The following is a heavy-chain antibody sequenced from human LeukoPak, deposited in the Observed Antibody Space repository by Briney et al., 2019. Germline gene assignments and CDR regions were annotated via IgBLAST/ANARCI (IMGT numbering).Heavy chain of an antibody. D-gene: IGHD6-6*01. V-gene: IGHV3-23*01. CDR1: GFTFSSYA. Sequence: GGSLRLSCAASGFTFSSYAMSWVRQAPGKGLEWVSAISGSGFTYYADSVKGRFTISRDNSKNTLYLQMNSLRAEGTAVYYCARGLYSSSPWGQGTLVTVSS. CDR2: ISGSGFT. J-gene: IGHJ4*02. CDR3: ARGLYSSSP.